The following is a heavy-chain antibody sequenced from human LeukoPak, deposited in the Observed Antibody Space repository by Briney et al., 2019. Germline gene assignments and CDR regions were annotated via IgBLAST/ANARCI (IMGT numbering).Heavy chain of an antibody. CDR1: GFTFSSHT. CDR3: ARGSGQKEDAFDI. D-gene: IGHD6-19*01. Sequence: PGGSLRLSCVVSGFTFSSHTMNWVRQAPGKGLEWVSYISASNTIYYADSVKGRFTVSRDNAKNALYLQMNSLRDEDTAVYYCARGSGQKEDAFDIWGQGTMVTVSS. J-gene: IGHJ3*02. CDR2: ISASNTI. V-gene: IGHV3-48*02.